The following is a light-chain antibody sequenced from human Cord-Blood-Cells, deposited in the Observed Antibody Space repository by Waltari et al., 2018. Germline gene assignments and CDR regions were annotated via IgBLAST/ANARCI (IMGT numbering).Light chain of an antibody. V-gene: IGKV3-15*01. Sequence: ELVMTQSPATLSVSPGERATLSCRASQSVSSNVAWYQQKPGQAPRLLSYGASTRATCIPAMFSGSGSGTEFTLTISSLQSEDFAVYYCQQYNNWPRTFGQGTKVEIK. J-gene: IGKJ1*01. CDR2: GAS. CDR1: QSVSSN. CDR3: QQYNNWPRT.